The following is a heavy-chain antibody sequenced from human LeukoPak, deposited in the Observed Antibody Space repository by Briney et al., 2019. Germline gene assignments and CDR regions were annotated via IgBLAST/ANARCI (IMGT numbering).Heavy chain of an antibody. CDR1: GGSFSGYY. J-gene: IGHJ3*02. Sequence: SETLSLTCAVYGGSFSGYYWSWIRQPPGKGLEWIGEINHSGSTNYNPSLKSRVTISVDTSKNQFSLKLSSVTAADTAVYYCASLEGAPLGWDAFDIWGQGTMVTVSS. V-gene: IGHV4-34*01. D-gene: IGHD6-19*01. CDR2: INHSGST. CDR3: ASLEGAPLGWDAFDI.